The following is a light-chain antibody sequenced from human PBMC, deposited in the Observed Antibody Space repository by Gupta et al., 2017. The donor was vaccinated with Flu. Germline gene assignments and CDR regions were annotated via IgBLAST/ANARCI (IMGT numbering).Light chain of an antibody. V-gene: IGKV1-33*01. J-gene: IGKJ4*01. CDR3: QHDDNLPLT. Sequence: DIQMTQSPSSLSASVGDRVTITCQASRDVYISVNWYQQKPGKTPKLLIYDASNLQTGVPSRFSGSGSGTYFTFTISSLQPEDIATYYCQHDDNLPLTFGGGTKVEI. CDR1: RDVYIS. CDR2: DAS.